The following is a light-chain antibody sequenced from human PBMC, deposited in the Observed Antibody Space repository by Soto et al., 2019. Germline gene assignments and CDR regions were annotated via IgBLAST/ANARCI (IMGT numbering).Light chain of an antibody. CDR2: GAS. Sequence: VLTQSPGTLSLSAGQRATLSCRASQSVSSGRLAWYQQTPGQAPRLLIYGASSRATGIPARFSGSGSGTDFTLSISRLEPEDFAMYYCQKYGSSPFTCGGGTKVDIK. CDR1: QSVSSGR. CDR3: QKYGSSPFT. J-gene: IGKJ4*01. V-gene: IGKV3-20*01.